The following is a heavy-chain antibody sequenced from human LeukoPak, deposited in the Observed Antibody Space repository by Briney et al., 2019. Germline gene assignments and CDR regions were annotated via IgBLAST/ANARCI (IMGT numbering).Heavy chain of an antibody. CDR1: GGSISSYY. CDR3: ARVSYYVHAHYFDY. V-gene: IGHV4-59*01. CDR2: MYNSGST. J-gene: IGHJ4*02. Sequence: SETLSLTCTVSGGSISSYYWSWIRQPPGKGLEWIGYMYNSGSTDFNPSLKSRVTISVDTSKNQISLKLSSVTAADTAVYYCARVSYYVHAHYFDYWGQGTLVTVSS. D-gene: IGHD3-10*02.